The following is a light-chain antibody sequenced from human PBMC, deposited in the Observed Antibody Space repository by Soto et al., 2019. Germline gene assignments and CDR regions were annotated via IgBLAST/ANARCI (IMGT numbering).Light chain of an antibody. J-gene: IGKJ1*01. CDR3: HHYGRTPDWDRLT. V-gene: IGKV3-20*01. Sequence: EIVLTQSPGTLSLSPGERATISCRASQSISSSNLAWYQQKPGRAPRLLLYGASNRAAGIPDRFSGSGSGTDFSLTSSRLEAEDFVMYYCHHYGRTPDWDRLTFGQGTKVEVK. CDR2: GAS. CDR1: QSISSSN.